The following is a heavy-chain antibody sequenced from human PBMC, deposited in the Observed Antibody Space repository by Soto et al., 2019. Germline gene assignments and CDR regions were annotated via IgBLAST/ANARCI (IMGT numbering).Heavy chain of an antibody. CDR2: IFGGGNNP. V-gene: IGHV3-23*05. Sequence: EVQLLESGGGLIQPGGSLRLSRAASGFTFGDYAMSWVRQAPGKGLEWVSTIFGGGNNPFSANSVKGRFRISRDNSKNMLFLQMDSLTVEDTAVYYCAKQEGHPVNLYHFDRWGQGTLVIVSS. CDR3: AKQEGHPVNLYHFDR. CDR1: GFTFGDYA. J-gene: IGHJ4*02.